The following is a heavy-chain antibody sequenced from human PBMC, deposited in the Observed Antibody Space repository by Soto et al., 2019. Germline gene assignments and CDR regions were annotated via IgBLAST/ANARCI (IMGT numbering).Heavy chain of an antibody. Sequence: ASVKVSCKASGYTLSGYYMHWVRQAPGRGLEWMGWIKPNSGGTKYEKKFQGRVTITRNTSINISYIELSSLRSDDTAVYYCSLASSIAARSLYYYGMDVWGQGTTVTVSS. CDR2: IKPNSGGT. CDR3: SLASSIAARSLYYYGMDV. CDR1: GYTLSGYY. J-gene: IGHJ6*02. D-gene: IGHD6-6*01. V-gene: IGHV1-2*02.